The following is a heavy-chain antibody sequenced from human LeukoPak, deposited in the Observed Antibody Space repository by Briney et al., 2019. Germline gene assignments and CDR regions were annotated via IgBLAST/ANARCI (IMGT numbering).Heavy chain of an antibody. Sequence: GGSLRLSCAASGFTFSTSWMSWVRQAPGKGLEWVANIQQDGSAKYYVDSVKGRFTISRDNAKNSLYRQMNSLRAEDTAVYYCAGFSLYDNSGYYSWLFDFWGQGTLVTVSS. CDR3: AGFSLYDNSGYYSWLFDF. CDR1: GFTFSTSW. J-gene: IGHJ4*02. V-gene: IGHV3-7*01. D-gene: IGHD3-22*01. CDR2: IQQDGSAK.